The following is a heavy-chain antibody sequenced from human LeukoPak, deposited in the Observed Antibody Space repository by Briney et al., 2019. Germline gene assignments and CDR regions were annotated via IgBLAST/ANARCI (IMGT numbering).Heavy chain of an antibody. V-gene: IGHV4-39*01. Sequence: SETLSLTCTVSGGSISSYYWSWIRQPPGKGLEWIGSIYYSGSTYYNPSLKSRVTISVDTSKNQFSLKLSSVTAADTAVYYCARLLRNYWYFDLWGRGTLVTVSS. CDR3: ARLLRNYWYFDL. CDR1: GGSISSYY. CDR2: IYYSGST. J-gene: IGHJ2*01.